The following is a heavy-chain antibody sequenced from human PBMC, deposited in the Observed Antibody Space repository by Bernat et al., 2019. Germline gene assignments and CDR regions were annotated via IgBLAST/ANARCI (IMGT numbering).Heavy chain of an antibody. CDR1: GGSISSYNYY. V-gene: IGHV4-39*07. CDR3: ARTSRRGYYDSSGYYYFDY. J-gene: IGHJ4*02. D-gene: IGHD3-22*01. CDR2: IYYSGST. Sequence: QLQLQESGPGLVKPSETLSLTCTVSGGSISSYNYYWGWIRQPPGKGLEWIGSIYYSGSTNYNPSLKSRVTISVDKSKNQFSLKLSSVTAADTAVYYCARTSRRGYYDSSGYYYFDYWGQGTLVTVSS.